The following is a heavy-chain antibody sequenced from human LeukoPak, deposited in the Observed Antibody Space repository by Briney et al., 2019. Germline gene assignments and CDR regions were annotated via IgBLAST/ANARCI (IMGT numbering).Heavy chain of an antibody. D-gene: IGHD3-10*01. CDR3: AREWILLWFGERGAFDI. CDR1: GYTFTGYY. J-gene: IGHJ3*02. Sequence: ASVKVSCKASGYTFTGYYMHWVRQAPGQGLEWMGWINPNSGGTNYAQKFQGRVTMTRDTSISTAYMELSRLRSDDTAVYYCAREWILLWFGERGAFDIWGQGTMVTVSS. V-gene: IGHV1-2*02. CDR2: INPNSGGT.